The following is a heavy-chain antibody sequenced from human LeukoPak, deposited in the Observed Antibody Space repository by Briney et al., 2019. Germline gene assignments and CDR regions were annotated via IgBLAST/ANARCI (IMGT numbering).Heavy chain of an antibody. D-gene: IGHD3-22*01. CDR3: ASHYDSSGYYYRGNNWFDP. CDR2: IYYSGST. Sequence: SETLSLTCTVSGGSVSSGSYYWSWIRQPPGKGLEWIGYIYYSGSTNYNPSLKSRVTISVDTSKNQFSLKLSSVTAADTAVYYCASHYDSSGYYYRGNNWFDPWGQGTLVTVSS. CDR1: GGSVSSGSYY. J-gene: IGHJ5*02. V-gene: IGHV4-61*01.